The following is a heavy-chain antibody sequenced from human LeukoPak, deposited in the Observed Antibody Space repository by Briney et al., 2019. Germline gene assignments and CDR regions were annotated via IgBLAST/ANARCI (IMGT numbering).Heavy chain of an antibody. D-gene: IGHD1-14*01. CDR1: GGPINNYY. J-gene: IGHJ4*02. CDR3: ARDALTCTTTACSDYLDF. Sequence: SETLSLTCTVSGGPINNYYWTWIRQSPGKGLEYIGYIYHTGETDYNPSLKSRVTVSLDSSKKQFSLKMTSMTAADTAVYYCARDALTCTTTACSDYLDFWGQGTPVTVSS. CDR2: IYHTGET. V-gene: IGHV4-59*12.